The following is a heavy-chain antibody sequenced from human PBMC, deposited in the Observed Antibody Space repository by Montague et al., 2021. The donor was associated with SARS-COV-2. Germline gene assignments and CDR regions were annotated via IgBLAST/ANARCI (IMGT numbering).Heavy chain of an antibody. J-gene: IGHJ3*02. V-gene: IGHV4-59*02. CDR3: AGETMTADAFDI. Sequence: SETLSLTCTVSGASVGSSDWGWIWQSPGKGLEWIGYFYSVGSTDYNPSLKSRATISRDTSKNQFSLKVKSVTAADTAVYYCAGETMTADAFDIWGQGTMVTVSS. CDR2: FYSVGST. CDR1: GASVGSSD. D-gene: IGHD1-14*01.